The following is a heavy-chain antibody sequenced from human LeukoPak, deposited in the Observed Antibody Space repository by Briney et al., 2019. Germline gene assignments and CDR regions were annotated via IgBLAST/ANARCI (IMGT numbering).Heavy chain of an antibody. V-gene: IGHV3-7*01. J-gene: IGHJ4*02. CDR2: MNQDGSEK. Sequence: GGSLRLSCAASGFTFSSYWMSWVRQAPGKGLEWVANMNQDGSEKYYVDSVKGRFIISRDNAKNSLYLQMNSLRVEDTAVYYCARHCSSTNCRAYWGQGTLVTVSS. D-gene: IGHD2-2*01. CDR3: ARHCSSTNCRAY. CDR1: GFTFSSYW.